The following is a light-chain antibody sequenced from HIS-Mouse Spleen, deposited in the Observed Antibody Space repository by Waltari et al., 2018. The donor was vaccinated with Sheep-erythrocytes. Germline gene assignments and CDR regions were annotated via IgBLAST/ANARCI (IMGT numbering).Light chain of an antibody. V-gene: IGLV2-14*01. J-gene: IGLJ3*02. CDR1: SSDVGGYNY. Sequence: QSALTQPRPVSGSPGQSVTISCAGTSSDVGGYNYVSWYQQHPGKAPKLMIYDVSNRPSGVSNRFSGSKSGNTASLTISGLQAEDEADYYCSSYTSSSTWVFGGGTKLTVL. CDR3: SSYTSSSTWV. CDR2: DVS.